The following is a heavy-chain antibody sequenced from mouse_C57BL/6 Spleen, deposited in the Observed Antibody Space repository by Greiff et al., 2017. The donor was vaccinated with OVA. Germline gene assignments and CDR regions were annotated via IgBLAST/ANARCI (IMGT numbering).Heavy chain of an antibody. J-gene: IGHJ2*01. CDR2: IFPGSGST. CDR1: GYTFTDYY. Sequence: VKLVESGPELVKPGASVKISCKASGYTFTDYYINWVKQRPGQGLEWIGWIFPGSGSTYYNEKFKGKATLTVDKSSSTAYMLLSSLTSEDSAVYFCARYYYGSSPYYFDYWGQGTTLTVSS. V-gene: IGHV1-75*01. CDR3: ARYYYGSSPYYFDY. D-gene: IGHD1-1*01.